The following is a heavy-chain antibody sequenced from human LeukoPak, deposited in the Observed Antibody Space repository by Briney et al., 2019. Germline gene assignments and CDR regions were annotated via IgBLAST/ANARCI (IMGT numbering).Heavy chain of an antibody. J-gene: IGHJ4*02. D-gene: IGHD1-26*01. CDR2: INGNAGST. CDR3: ARGHLGATLFSSIDY. V-gene: IGHV3-23*01. Sequence: GGSLRLSCAASGFTFSSYAMSWVRQAPGKGLEWVSSINGNAGSTYYADSVKGRFTISRDNARNSLYLQMNSLRAEDTAVYYCARGHLGATLFSSIDYWGQGTLVTVSS. CDR1: GFTFSSYA.